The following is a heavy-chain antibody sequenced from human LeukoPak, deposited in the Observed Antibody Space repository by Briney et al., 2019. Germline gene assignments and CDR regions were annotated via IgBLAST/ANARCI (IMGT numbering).Heavy chain of an antibody. J-gene: IGHJ4*02. Sequence: SETLPPTCTVSGGSTSSFYWTWIRQPAGKGLEWIGRIYTSEGTNYNPSLKSRVTMSVDTSKNQFSLKLSSVTAADTAVYYCARDWGSYSSGWRAFDYWGQGTLVTLSP. CDR1: GGSTSSFY. CDR3: ARDWGSYSSGWRAFDY. D-gene: IGHD6-19*01. CDR2: IYTSEGT. V-gene: IGHV4-4*07.